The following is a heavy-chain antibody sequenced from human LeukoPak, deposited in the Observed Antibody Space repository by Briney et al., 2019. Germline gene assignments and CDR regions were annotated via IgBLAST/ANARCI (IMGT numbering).Heavy chain of an antibody. J-gene: IGHJ3*02. CDR3: ARIRSWDSSGYYKTRIYAFDI. CDR1: AGSCSGYY. D-gene: IGHD3-22*01. Sequence: SETLSFTCAGYAGSCSGYYWSWLRQPPGQGLEWIGEINHSGTTNYNPSLKSRTTTSVDTYKNQFSLKLSSVTDADTAVYYCARIRSWDSSGYYKTRIYAFDIGGQGTMVTVS. V-gene: IGHV4-34*01. CDR2: INHSGTT.